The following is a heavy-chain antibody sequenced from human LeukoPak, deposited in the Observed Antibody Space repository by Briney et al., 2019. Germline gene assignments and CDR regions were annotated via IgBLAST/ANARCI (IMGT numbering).Heavy chain of an antibody. V-gene: IGHV3-30*03. CDR3: ARGGFFDYFVDP. CDR1: GVTFSSRA. D-gene: IGHD3-9*01. J-gene: IGHJ5*02. Sequence: GGSLRLSCVASGVTFSSRAFHWVRQAPGKGLQWVALITRDGRNDLYDDSVKGRFTISRDNSKKTVIPEMNRLTPKDTAVYFCARGGFFDYFVDPWGQGTLVTVSS. CDR2: ITRDGRND.